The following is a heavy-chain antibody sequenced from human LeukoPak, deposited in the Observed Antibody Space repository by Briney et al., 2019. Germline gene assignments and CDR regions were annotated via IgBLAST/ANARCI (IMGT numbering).Heavy chain of an antibody. V-gene: IGHV4-61*08. CDR2: IYYSGST. Sequence: PSETLSLTCTVSGGSISSGGYYWSWIRQHPGKGLEWIGYIYYSGSTNYNPSLKSRVTISVDTSKNQFSLKLSSVTAADTAVYYCARVPSGSYRKGPTWFDPWGQGTLVTVSS. CDR3: ARVPSGSYRKGPTWFDP. D-gene: IGHD1-26*01. CDR1: GGSISSGGYY. J-gene: IGHJ5*02.